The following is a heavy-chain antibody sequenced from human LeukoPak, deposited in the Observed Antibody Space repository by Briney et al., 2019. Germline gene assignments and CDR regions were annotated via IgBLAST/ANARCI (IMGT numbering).Heavy chain of an antibody. CDR1: GFTFSSYS. J-gene: IGHJ3*02. Sequence: PGGSLRLSCAASGFTFSSYSMNWVHQAPGKGLEWVSSISSSSSYIYYADSVKGRFTISRDNAKNSLYLQMNSLRAEDTAVYYCARPTNYDFWSGASPGTFDIWGQGTMVTVSS. D-gene: IGHD3-3*01. CDR2: ISSSSSYI. V-gene: IGHV3-21*01. CDR3: ARPTNYDFWSGASPGTFDI.